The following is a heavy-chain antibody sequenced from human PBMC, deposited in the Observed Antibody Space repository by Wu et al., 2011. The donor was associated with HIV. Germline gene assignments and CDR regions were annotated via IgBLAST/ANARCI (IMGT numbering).Heavy chain of an antibody. V-gene: IGHV1-69-2*01. CDR3: TTAGFDF. CDR1: GYTFIDYH. Sequence: EVQLEQSGAEVKKPGASVKISCKVSGYTFIDYHLFWVQQAPGKGLEWLGLIDPEDGKTEYADKFQGRFTITADTSSETTFLEVNTLRTDDTAMFYCTTAGFDFWGQGTLVTVSS. CDR2: IDPEDGKT. J-gene: IGHJ4*02.